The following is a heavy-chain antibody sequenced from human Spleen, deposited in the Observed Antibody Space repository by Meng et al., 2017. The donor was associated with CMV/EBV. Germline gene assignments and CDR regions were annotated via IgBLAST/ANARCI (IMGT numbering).Heavy chain of an antibody. CDR1: GFTFNSYG. D-gene: IGHD2-21*01. CDR2: IRYDGSDK. V-gene: IGHV3-30*02. CDR3: AKDLKMESYCGGDCYYGMDV. Sequence: GESLKISCAATGFTFNSYGMHWVRQAPGKGLEWVAFIRYDGSDKYYADSVKGRFTISRDNSKNTLYLQMNSLRAEDTAVYYCAKDLKMESYCGGDCYYGMDVWGQGTTVTVSS. J-gene: IGHJ6*02.